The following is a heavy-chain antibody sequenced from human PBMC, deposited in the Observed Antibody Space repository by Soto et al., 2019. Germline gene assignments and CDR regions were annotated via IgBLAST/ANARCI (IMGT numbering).Heavy chain of an antibody. CDR3: VQHRGAASE. CDR2: ISFDGLNK. Sequence: QVQLVESGGGVVHPGRSLRLSCAASGFTFSSSGMHWVRQAPGKGLEWVAVISFDGLNKYYANSVKGRFTISRDNSNNTLSLQMNSLRAEDTAVYYCVQHRGAASEWGQGTLVTVSS. V-gene: IGHV3-30*18. D-gene: IGHD3-10*01. J-gene: IGHJ4*02. CDR1: GFTFSSSG.